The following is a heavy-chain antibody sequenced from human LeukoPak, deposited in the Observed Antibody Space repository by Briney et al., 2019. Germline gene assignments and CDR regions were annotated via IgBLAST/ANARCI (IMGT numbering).Heavy chain of an antibody. D-gene: IGHD3-3*01. CDR1: GYTFTGYY. V-gene: IGHV1-2*06. J-gene: IGHJ4*02. CDR2: INPNSGGT. CDR3: AREAYVFGYDFWSGYYGSPNNFDY. Sequence: ASVKVSCKASGYTFTGYYMHWVRQAPGQGLEWMGRINPNSGGTNYAQKFQGRVTMTRDTSISTAYMELSRLRSEDTAVYYCAREAYVFGYDFWSGYYGSPNNFDYWGQGTLVTVSS.